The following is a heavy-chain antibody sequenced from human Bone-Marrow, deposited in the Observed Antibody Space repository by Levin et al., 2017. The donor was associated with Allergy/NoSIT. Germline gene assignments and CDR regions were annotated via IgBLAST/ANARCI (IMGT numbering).Heavy chain of an antibody. Sequence: KVSCKGSGYNFASYWINWLRQMPGKGLEWMGRVDPVGSKAFYSPSFEGHVSISADRSITTAYLQWSSLKASDAAMYYCATLPYCGYDCYSGDFDYWGQGTLVTVSS. D-gene: IGHD2-21*02. V-gene: IGHV5-10-1*01. J-gene: IGHJ4*02. CDR1: GYNFASYW. CDR2: VDPVGSKA. CDR3: ATLPYCGYDCYSGDFDY.